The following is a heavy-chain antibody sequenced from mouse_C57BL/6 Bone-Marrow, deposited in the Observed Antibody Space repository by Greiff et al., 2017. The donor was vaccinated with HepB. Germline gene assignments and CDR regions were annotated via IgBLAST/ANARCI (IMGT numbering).Heavy chain of an antibody. CDR2: IYPGSGNT. CDR3: ARRYGNFFDY. V-gene: IGHV1-76*01. CDR1: GYTFTDYY. D-gene: IGHD2-1*01. Sequence: QVQLQQSGAELVRPGASVKLSCKASGYTFTDYYINWVKQRPGQGLEWIARIYPGSGNTYYNEKFKGKATLTAEKSSSTAYMQLSSLTSEDSAVYFCARRYGNFFDYWGQRTTRTVSS. J-gene: IGHJ2*01.